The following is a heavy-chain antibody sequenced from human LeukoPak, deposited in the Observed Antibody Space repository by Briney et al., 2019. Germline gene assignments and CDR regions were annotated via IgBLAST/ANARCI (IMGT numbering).Heavy chain of an antibody. CDR1: GYTFTSYD. Sequence: GASVKVSCKASGYTFTSYDINWVRQATGQGLEWMGWMNPNSGNTGYAQKFQGRVTMTRNTSISTAYMELSSLRSEDTAVYYCARAIAAAVSSGPNWFDPWGQGTLVTVSS. D-gene: IGHD6-13*01. J-gene: IGHJ5*02. CDR2: MNPNSGNT. V-gene: IGHV1-8*01. CDR3: ARAIAAAVSSGPNWFDP.